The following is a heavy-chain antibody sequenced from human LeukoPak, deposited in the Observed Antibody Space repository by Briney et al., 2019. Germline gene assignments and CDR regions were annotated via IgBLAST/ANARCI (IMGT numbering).Heavy chain of an antibody. V-gene: IGHV4-39*07. J-gene: IGHJ4*02. CDR2: IYYSGST. CDR3: ARHGYSSSWYDFSRYYFDY. CDR1: GGSISSSSYY. Sequence: PSETLSLTCTVSGGSISSSSYYWGWIRQPPGKGLEWIGSIYYSGSTYYNPSLKSRVTISVDTSKNQFSLKLSSVTAADTAVYYCARHGYSSSWYDFSRYYFDYWGQGTLVTVSS. D-gene: IGHD6-13*01.